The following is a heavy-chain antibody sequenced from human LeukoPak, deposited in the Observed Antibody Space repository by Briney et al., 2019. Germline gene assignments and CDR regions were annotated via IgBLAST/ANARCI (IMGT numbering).Heavy chain of an antibody. CDR2: IYYSGST. J-gene: IGHJ5*02. Sequence: PSQTLSLTCTVSGGSISSGGYYWRWIRQHPGRGLEWIGYIYYSGSTYYNPSLKSRVTISVDTSKNQFSLKLSSVTAADTAVYYCARASEYCSSTSCYNWFDPWGQGTLVTVSS. V-gene: IGHV4-31*03. CDR1: GGSISSGGYY. D-gene: IGHD2-2*01. CDR3: ARASEYCSSTSCYNWFDP.